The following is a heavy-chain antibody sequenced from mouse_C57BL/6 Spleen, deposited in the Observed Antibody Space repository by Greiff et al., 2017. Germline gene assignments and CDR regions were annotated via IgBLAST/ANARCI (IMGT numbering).Heavy chain of an antibody. D-gene: IGHD3-2*02. V-gene: IGHV1-64*01. CDR3: ARGGSSGYVRYYFDY. Sequence: QVQLQQSGAELVKPGASVKLSCKASGYTFTSYWMHWVKQRPGQGLEWIGMIHPNSGSTNYNEKFKSKATLTVDKSSSTAYMQLSSLTSEDSAVYYCARGGSSGYVRYYFDYWGQGTTLTVSS. CDR2: IHPNSGST. CDR1: GYTFTSYW. J-gene: IGHJ2*01.